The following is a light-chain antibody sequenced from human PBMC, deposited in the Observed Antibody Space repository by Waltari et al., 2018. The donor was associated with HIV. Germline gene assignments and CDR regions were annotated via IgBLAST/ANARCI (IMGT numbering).Light chain of an antibody. CDR1: KLCCHH. V-gene: IGLV3-1*01. J-gene: IGLJ2*01. CDR2: QDN. Sequence: SFELSHPPSVSVSPAQTANIICSGSKLCCHHVSWYQPQPGQSPVLIIYQDNRRPSRSPERCSGSNPGNTATLLISGTQARDEADYYCQAWDSNTVVFGGGTKLTVL. CDR3: QAWDSNTVV.